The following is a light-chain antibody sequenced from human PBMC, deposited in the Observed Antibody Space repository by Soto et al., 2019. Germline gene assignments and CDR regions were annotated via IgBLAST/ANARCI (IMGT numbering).Light chain of an antibody. CDR1: QSIRSW. V-gene: IGKV1-5*03. J-gene: IGKJ1*01. CDR3: QQYNSYPWT. CDR2: KAS. Sequence: DIQMTHSPSTLPASVGDRVTITCRASQSIRSWLAWYQQKPGKAPKLLIYKASRSESGVPSRFSGSGSGTEFTLTISSLQPDDFATYYCQQYNSYPWTFGQGTKVDIK.